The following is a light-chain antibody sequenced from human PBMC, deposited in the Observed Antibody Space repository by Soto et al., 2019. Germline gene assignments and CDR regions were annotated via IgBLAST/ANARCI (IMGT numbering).Light chain of an antibody. V-gene: IGKV3-11*01. CDR3: QQRSNGSIT. CDR2: DAS. CDR1: QSVSSY. J-gene: IGKJ5*01. Sequence: EIVMTQSPGTLSVSPGERATLSCRASQSVSSYLAWYQQKPGQAPRLLIYDASNRATGIPARFSGSGSGTDFTLTISSLEPEDFAVYYCQQRSNGSITFGQGTRLEIK.